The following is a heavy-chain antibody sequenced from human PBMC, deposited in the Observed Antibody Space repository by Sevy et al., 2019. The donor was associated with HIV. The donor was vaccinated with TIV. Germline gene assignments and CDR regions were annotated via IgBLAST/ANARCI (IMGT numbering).Heavy chain of an antibody. CDR1: GFTFSNYY. Sequence: GGSLRLSCAASGFTFSNYYMNWIRQAPGKGLEWVSSISISGRMISYADFVKGRFTISRDNAKNSLYLQMGSLRADDTAVYYCAREVDGVRGVYDYWGQGTLVTVSS. J-gene: IGHJ4*02. D-gene: IGHD3-10*01. CDR3: AREVDGVRGVYDY. V-gene: IGHV3-11*01. CDR2: ISISGRMI.